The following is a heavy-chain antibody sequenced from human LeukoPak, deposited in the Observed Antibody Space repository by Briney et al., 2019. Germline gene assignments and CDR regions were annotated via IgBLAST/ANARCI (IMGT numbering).Heavy chain of an antibody. D-gene: IGHD3-22*01. Sequence: GGSLSLSCAASGFTVSSNYMSWVRQAPGKGLEWVSVIYSGGSTYYADSVKGRFTISRDNSKNTLYLQMNSLGAEDTAVYYCARDYYDSSGPNWFDPWGQGTLVTVSS. CDR1: GFTVSSNY. CDR2: IYSGGST. CDR3: ARDYYDSSGPNWFDP. V-gene: IGHV3-53*01. J-gene: IGHJ5*02.